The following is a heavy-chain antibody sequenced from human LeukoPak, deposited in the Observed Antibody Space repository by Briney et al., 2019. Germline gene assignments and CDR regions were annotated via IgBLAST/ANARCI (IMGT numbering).Heavy chain of an antibody. D-gene: IGHD5-18*01. Sequence: GASVKVSCKASGYTFTSYDINWARQATGQGLEWMGWMNPNSGNTGYAQKFQGRVTITRNTSISTAYMELSSLRSEDTAVYYCARGEGYSYGLDYWGQGTLVTVSS. V-gene: IGHV1-8*03. J-gene: IGHJ4*02. CDR2: MNPNSGNT. CDR1: GYTFTSYD. CDR3: ARGEGYSYGLDY.